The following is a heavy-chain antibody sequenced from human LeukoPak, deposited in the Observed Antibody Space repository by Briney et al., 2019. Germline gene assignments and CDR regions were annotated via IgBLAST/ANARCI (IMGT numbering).Heavy chain of an antibody. CDR3: AGVMLAEFYYYYGMDV. J-gene: IGHJ6*02. CDR2: ISSSSSTI. CDR1: GFTFSSYS. Sequence: GGSLRLSCAASGFTFSSYSMNWVRQAPGKGLEWVSYISSSSSTIYYADSVKGRFTISRDNAKNSLYLQMNSLRDEDTAVYYCAGVMLAEFYYYYGMDVWGQGTTVTVSS. D-gene: IGHD2-15*01. V-gene: IGHV3-48*02.